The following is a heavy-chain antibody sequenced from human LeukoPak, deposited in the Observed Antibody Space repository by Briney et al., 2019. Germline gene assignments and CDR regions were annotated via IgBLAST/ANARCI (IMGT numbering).Heavy chain of an antibody. D-gene: IGHD3-22*01. CDR3: ARHLVVGPTSYFDY. CDR2: IYPGDSDT. V-gene: IGHV5-51*01. CDR1: GYSFTSYW. J-gene: IGHJ4*02. Sequence: GESLKISCKGSGYSFTSYWIGWVRQMPGEDLEWMGIIYPGDSDTRYSPSFQGQVTFSADKSISTAYLQWSSLKASDTAMYYCARHLVVGPTSYFDYWAREPWSPSPQ.